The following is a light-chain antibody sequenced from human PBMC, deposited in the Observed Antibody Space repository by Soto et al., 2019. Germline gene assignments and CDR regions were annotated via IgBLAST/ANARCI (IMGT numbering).Light chain of an antibody. CDR2: GAS. J-gene: IGKJ4*01. Sequence: EIVMTQSPATLSVSPGERVTVSCRASQSVGSNLAWYQHKTGQAPRVLIYGASTRATGIPARFSGSGSRTEFTLTISSLQSEDFAVYYCQQYDKWPPLTFGGGTKVEIK. CDR1: QSVGSN. CDR3: QQYDKWPPLT. V-gene: IGKV3-15*01.